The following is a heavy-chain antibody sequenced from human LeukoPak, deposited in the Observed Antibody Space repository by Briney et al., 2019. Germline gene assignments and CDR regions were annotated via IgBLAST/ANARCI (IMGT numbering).Heavy chain of an antibody. J-gene: IGHJ5*02. CDR2: INPNSGGT. V-gene: IGHV1-2*02. Sequence: ASAKVSCKASGYTFTGYYMHWVRQAPGQGLEWMGWINPNSGGTNYAQKFQGRVTMTRDTSISTAYMELSRLRSDDTAVYYCARGEYCSSTSCLNWFDPWGQGTLVTVSS. CDR1: GYTFTGYY. CDR3: ARGEYCSSTSCLNWFDP. D-gene: IGHD2-2*01.